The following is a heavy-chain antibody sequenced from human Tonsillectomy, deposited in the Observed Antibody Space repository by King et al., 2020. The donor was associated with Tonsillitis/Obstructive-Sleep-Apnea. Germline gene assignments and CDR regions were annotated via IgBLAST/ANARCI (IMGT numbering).Heavy chain of an antibody. CDR1: GFTFSSYV. CDR2: IWYDGSNK. V-gene: IGHV3-33*01. Sequence: VQLVESGGGVVQPGRSLRLSCAASGFTFSSYVMHWVRQAPGNGLEWVAVIWYDGSNKYYEDSVKGRFTISRDNSKNTLYMQMNSLRAEETAVYYCARDLGYDFWSGYYTGAFDIWGQGTMVTVSS. CDR3: ARDLGYDFWSGYYTGAFDI. J-gene: IGHJ3*02. D-gene: IGHD3-3*01.